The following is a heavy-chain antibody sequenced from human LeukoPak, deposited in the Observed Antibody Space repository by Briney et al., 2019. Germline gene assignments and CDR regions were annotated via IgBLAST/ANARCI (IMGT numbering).Heavy chain of an antibody. D-gene: IGHD4-17*01. CDR1: GFTFSSYA. Sequence: GGSLRLSCAASGFTFSSYAMHWVRQAPGKGLEWVAVISYDGSNKYYADSVKGRFTISRDNSKTTLYLQMNSLRAEDTAVYYCARDGRPFYGDYGSFDYWGQGTLVTVSS. V-gene: IGHV3-30*04. CDR3: ARDGRPFYGDYGSFDY. J-gene: IGHJ4*02. CDR2: ISYDGSNK.